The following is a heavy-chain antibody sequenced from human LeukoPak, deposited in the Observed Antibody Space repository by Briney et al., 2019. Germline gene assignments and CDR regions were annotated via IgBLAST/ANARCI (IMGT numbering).Heavy chain of an antibody. Sequence: GGSLRLSCAASGFTFSSYGMHWVRQAPGKGLEWVAVISYDGSNKYYADSVKGRFTISRDNSKNTLYLQMNSLRAEDTAVYYCARSQGIAGVDYWGQGTLVTVSS. V-gene: IGHV3-30*03. CDR3: ARSQGIAGVDY. CDR1: GFTFSSYG. J-gene: IGHJ4*02. D-gene: IGHD1-14*01. CDR2: ISYDGSNK.